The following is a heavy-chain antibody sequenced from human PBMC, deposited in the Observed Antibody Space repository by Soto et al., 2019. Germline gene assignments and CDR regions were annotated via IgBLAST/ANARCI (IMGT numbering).Heavy chain of an antibody. CDR3: AMEYCSSTSCYRDY. CDR1: GGTFSSYT. CDR2: IIPIRGIA. V-gene: IGHV1-69*02. D-gene: IGHD2-2*02. Sequence: QVQLVQSGAEVKKPGSSVKVSCKASGGTFSSYTISWVRQAPGQGLEWMGRIIPIRGIAHYAQKFQGRVTITADKSPSTAYMELRSLRSEDTAVYYCAMEYCSSTSCYRDYWGQGTLVTVSS. J-gene: IGHJ4*02.